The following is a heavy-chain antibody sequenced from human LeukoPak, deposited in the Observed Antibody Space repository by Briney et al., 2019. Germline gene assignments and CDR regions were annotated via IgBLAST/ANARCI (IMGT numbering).Heavy chain of an antibody. Sequence: GGSLRLSCVASGFTFSSYSMNWVRQAPGKGLEWVSYITRSSSAKFYAASVKGRFTISRDNAENLLYLQMNSLRAEDTAVYYCARGRPHGNDYWGQGTLVTVSS. CDR3: ARGRPHGNDY. D-gene: IGHD4-23*01. CDR2: ITRSSSAK. J-gene: IGHJ4*02. V-gene: IGHV3-48*01. CDR1: GFTFSSYS.